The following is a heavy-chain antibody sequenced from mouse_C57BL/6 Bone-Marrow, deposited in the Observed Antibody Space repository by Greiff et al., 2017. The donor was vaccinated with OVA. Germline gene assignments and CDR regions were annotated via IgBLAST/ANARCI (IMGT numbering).Heavy chain of an antibody. CDR2: IYPRSGNT. V-gene: IGHV1-81*01. D-gene: IGHD1-1*01. J-gene: IGHJ2*01. Sequence: VQLQESGAELARPGASVKLSCKASGYTFTSYGISWVKQRTGQGLEWIGEIYPRSGNTYYNEKFKGKATLTADKSSSTAYMELRSLTSEDSAVYFCARWVITTVVATDLDYWGQGTTLTVSS. CDR1: GYTFTSYG. CDR3: ARWVITTVVATDLDY.